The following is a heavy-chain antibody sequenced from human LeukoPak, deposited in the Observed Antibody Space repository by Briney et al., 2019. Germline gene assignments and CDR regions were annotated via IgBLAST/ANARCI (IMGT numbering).Heavy chain of an antibody. V-gene: IGHV4-59*08. J-gene: IGHJ4*02. Sequence: PSETLSLTCTVSVGSISGYYWSWIRQPPGKGLEWIGYIYYSGSTNYNPSLQSRVTISVDTSKNQFSLNLSSVTAADTAVYYCARYGSGTYPRFDYWGRGTLVTVSS. CDR2: IYYSGST. CDR3: ARYGSGTYPRFDY. CDR1: VGSISGYY. D-gene: IGHD3-10*01.